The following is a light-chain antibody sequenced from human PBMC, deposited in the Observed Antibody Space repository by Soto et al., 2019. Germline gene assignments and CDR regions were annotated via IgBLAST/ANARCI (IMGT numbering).Light chain of an antibody. CDR1: QAVSTW. Sequence: DIQMTQSPSSVSASVGDTVTITCRASQAVSTWLAWYQQKPGGAPKLLIYAASTLQGGVPSRFSGSGSGTDFTLTIRSLQPEDFETYYCQQGASFPRTFGGGTKVDIX. CDR2: AAS. CDR3: QQGASFPRT. J-gene: IGKJ4*01. V-gene: IGKV1-12*01.